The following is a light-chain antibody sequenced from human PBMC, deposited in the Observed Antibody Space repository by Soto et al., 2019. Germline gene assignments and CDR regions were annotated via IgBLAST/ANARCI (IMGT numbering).Light chain of an antibody. Sequence: IQLTQSPSSLSASVGDRVTITCRASQDISSYLAWYQQKPGKAPQLLIYAASTLESGVPSRFSGSGSGTDFTLTISSLQPEDFASYYCQQVDTYPYTFGQGTKLEIK. J-gene: IGKJ2*01. V-gene: IGKV1-9*01. CDR3: QQVDTYPYT. CDR1: QDISSY. CDR2: AAS.